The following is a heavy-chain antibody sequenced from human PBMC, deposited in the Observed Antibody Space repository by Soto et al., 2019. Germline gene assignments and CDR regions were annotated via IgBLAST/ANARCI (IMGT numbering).Heavy chain of an antibody. Sequence: GASVKVSCKVSGYTLTELSMHWVRQAPGKGLEWMGGFDPEDGETIYAQKFQGRVTMTEDTSTDTAYMELGSLRSEDTAVYYCATSNYYYYGMDVWGQGTTVTVSS. CDR3: ATSNYYYYGMDV. J-gene: IGHJ6*02. CDR2: FDPEDGET. CDR1: GYTLTELS. V-gene: IGHV1-24*01.